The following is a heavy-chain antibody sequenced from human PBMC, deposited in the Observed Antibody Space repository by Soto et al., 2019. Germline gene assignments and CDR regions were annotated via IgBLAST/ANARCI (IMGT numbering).Heavy chain of an antibody. Sequence: GGSLRLSCAASRFTFSSYAMSWVRQAPGKGLEWVSAISGGAASTYYADSVKGRFTISRDNSKNTLYLQMNSLRAEDTAVYYCAKVPQWLVLGTDYYYGIDVWGQGTTVTVS. V-gene: IGHV3-23*01. CDR1: RFTFSSYA. CDR2: ISGGAAST. J-gene: IGHJ6*02. CDR3: AKVPQWLVLGTDYYYGIDV. D-gene: IGHD6-19*01.